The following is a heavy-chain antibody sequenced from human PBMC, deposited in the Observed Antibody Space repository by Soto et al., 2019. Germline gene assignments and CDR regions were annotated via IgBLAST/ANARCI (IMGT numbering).Heavy chain of an antibody. V-gene: IGHV3-11*01. CDR3: ARDHLRFLEWFSHTAFDY. J-gene: IGHJ4*02. D-gene: IGHD3-3*01. Sequence: PGGSLRLSCAASGFTFSDYYMSWIRQAPGKGLEWVSYISSSGSTIYYADSVKGRFTISRDNAKNSLYLQMNSLRAEDTAVYYCARDHLRFLEWFSHTAFDYWGQGTLVTVSS. CDR1: GFTFSDYY. CDR2: ISSSGSTI.